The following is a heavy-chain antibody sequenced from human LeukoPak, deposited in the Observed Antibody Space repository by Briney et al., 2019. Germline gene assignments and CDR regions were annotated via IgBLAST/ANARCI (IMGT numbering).Heavy chain of an antibody. CDR1: GGSISSSNW. CDR3: ARMFDSVGYYYPFDY. V-gene: IGHV4-4*02. J-gene: IGHJ4*02. Sequence: PSGTLSLTCAVSGGSISSSNWWSWVRQPPGKGLEWIGYIYHTGSTNYNPSLKSRVTISADTSKNHFSLKLSSVTAADTAVYYCARMFDSVGYYYPFDYWGQGTLVTVSS. CDR2: IYHTGST. D-gene: IGHD3-22*01.